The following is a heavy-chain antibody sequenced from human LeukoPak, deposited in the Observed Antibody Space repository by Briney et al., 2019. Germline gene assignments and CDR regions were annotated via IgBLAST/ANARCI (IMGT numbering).Heavy chain of an antibody. CDR3: ARAVAAARGVNYFDY. D-gene: IGHD3-10*01. Sequence: PGGSLRLSCAASGFTFSSYAMHWVRQAPGKGLEWVAVISYDGSNKYYADSVKGRFTISRENAKNSLYLQMNSLRAGDTAVYYCARAVAAARGVNYFDYWGQGTLVTVSS. CDR2: ISYDGSNK. V-gene: IGHV3-30*14. J-gene: IGHJ4*02. CDR1: GFTFSSYA.